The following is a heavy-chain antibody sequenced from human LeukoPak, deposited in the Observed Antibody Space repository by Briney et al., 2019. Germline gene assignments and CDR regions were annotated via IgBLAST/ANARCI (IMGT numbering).Heavy chain of an antibody. Sequence: GASVKVSCKTYGYTCTSYGLTWVRQAPGQGLEWMGWISAYNGNTNYAQSLQGRVTMTTDTSTNTGYLDVRSLRSDDTAVYYCARDGVLPGAMFVWGQGTLVTVSS. J-gene: IGHJ4*02. CDR1: GYTCTSYG. CDR2: ISAYNGNT. CDR3: ARDGVLPGAMFV. D-gene: IGHD2-2*01. V-gene: IGHV1-18*01.